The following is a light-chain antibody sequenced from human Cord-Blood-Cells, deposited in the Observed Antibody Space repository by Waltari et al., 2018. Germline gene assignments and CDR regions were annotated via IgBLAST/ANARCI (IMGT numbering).Light chain of an antibody. CDR1: QSVSSSY. CDR3: QYGSSPRT. CDR2: GAS. Sequence: EIVLTQSPGTLSFSPGERATLSCRASQSVSSSYLAWYQQKPGQAPRLLIYGASSRATGIPDRFSGSGSGTDFTLTISRLEPEDFAVYYCQYGSSPRTFGQGTKVEIK. V-gene: IGKV3-20*01. J-gene: IGKJ1*01.